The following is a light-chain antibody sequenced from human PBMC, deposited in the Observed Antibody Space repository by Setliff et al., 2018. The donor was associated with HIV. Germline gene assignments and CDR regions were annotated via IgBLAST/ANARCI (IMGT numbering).Light chain of an antibody. CDR2: XXX. V-gene: IGLV1-40*01. J-gene: IGLJ1*01. Sequence: QPPSVSXAPGQRVTISCTGSSSNIGAGFDVHWYQQFPGXAPKLPIYXXXNRPSGVPDRFSGSKSGTSASLAIAGPPAEDEADTYCQSYARXXXXXXFGTGTKVTVL. CDR3: QSYARXXXXXX. CDR1: SSNIGAGFD.